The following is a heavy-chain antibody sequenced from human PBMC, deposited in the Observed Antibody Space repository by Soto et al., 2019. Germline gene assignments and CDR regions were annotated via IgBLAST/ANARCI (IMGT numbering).Heavy chain of an antibody. Sequence: SETLSLTCTASGGSITSSSHFWGWVRQPPGKGLEWIGTIYFTGNTYYTPSLKSRLTMSIDTSRNEFSLRLNSVTAADTAVYYCAGQTFTIAAASYGRSNWFDPWGPGTLVTVSS. V-gene: IGHV4-39*01. D-gene: IGHD6-25*01. CDR2: IYFTGNT. CDR1: GGSITSSSHF. J-gene: IGHJ5*02. CDR3: AGQTFTIAAASYGRSNWFDP.